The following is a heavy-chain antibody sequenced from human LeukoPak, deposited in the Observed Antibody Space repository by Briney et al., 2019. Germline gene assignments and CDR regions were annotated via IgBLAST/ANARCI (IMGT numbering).Heavy chain of an antibody. CDR3: ARGRCCSSTSCYNWFDP. CDR2: INHSGST. Sequence: SETLSLTCAVYGGSFSGYYWSWIRQPPGKGLEWIGEINHSGSTNYNPSLKSRVTISVDTTKNQFSLKLSSVTAADTAVYYCARGRCCSSTSCYNWFDPWGQGTLVTVSS. CDR1: GGSFSGYY. J-gene: IGHJ5*02. V-gene: IGHV4-34*01. D-gene: IGHD2-2*01.